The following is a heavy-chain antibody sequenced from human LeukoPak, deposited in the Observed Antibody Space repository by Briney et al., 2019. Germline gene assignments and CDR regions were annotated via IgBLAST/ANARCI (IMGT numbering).Heavy chain of an antibody. CDR2: IYYAGST. V-gene: IGHV4-39*07. CDR1: GGSISSSSYY. D-gene: IGHD5-24*01. J-gene: IGHJ3*02. CDR3: ARVEMATTRGAFDI. Sequence: SETLSLTCTVSGGSISSSSYYWGWIRQPPGQGLEWIGSIYYAGSTYYNPSLKSRVTISVDTSKNQFSLKLGSVTAADTAVYYCARVEMATTRGAFDIWGQGTMVTVSS.